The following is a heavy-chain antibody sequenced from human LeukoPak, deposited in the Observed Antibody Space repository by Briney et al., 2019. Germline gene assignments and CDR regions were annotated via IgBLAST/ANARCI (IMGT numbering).Heavy chain of an antibody. CDR1: GGSITSGNYY. J-gene: IGHJ6*03. V-gene: IGHV4-61*02. CDR3: ARTYYMDV. CDR2: IYSSGTT. Sequence: SETLSLTCTVSGGSITSGNYYWNWIRQPAGKGLEWIGRIYSSGTTNYNPSLKSRVTISVDTSKNQFSLKLSSVTAADTAVYYCARTYYMDVWGKGTTVTISS.